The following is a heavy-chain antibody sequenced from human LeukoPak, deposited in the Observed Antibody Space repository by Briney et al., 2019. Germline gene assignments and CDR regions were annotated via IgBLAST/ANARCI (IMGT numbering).Heavy chain of an antibody. D-gene: IGHD6-13*01. Sequence: PGGSLRLSCAASGFTVSSNYMSWVRQAPGKGLEWVANIKEDGSETYYVDSVKGRFTISRDNAKNSLYLQMSGLRAEDTAVYYCARVDGRSSCPDYWGQGTLVTVSS. CDR1: GFTVSSNY. J-gene: IGHJ4*02. CDR3: ARVDGRSSCPDY. V-gene: IGHV3-7*01. CDR2: IKEDGSET.